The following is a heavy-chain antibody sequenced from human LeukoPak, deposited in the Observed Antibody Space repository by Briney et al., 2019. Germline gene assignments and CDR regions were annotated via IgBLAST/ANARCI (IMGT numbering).Heavy chain of an antibody. CDR3: ARYATVAAHRDFDY. J-gene: IGHJ4*02. V-gene: IGHV3-48*01. Sequence: PGGSLRLSCAASGFTFSSYSMNWVRLAPGKGLEWVSYISSSSSTTYYADSVKGRFTISRDNAKNSLYLQMNSLRAEDTAVYYCARYATVAAHRDFDYWGQGTLVTVSS. CDR2: ISSSSSTT. CDR1: GFTFSSYS. D-gene: IGHD6-19*01.